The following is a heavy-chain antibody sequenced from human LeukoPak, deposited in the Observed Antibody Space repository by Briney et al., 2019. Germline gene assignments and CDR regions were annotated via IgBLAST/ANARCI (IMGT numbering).Heavy chain of an antibody. V-gene: IGHV5-51*01. CDR3: ARHRRDFDWLLGDVVTAGEY. CDR1: GYSFTSYW. J-gene: IGHJ4*02. CDR2: IYPGDSDT. Sequence: GESLKISCKGSGYSFTSYWIGWVRQMPGKGLEWMGIIYPGDSDTRYSPSFQGQVTISADKSISTAYLQWSSLKASDTAMYYCARHRRDFDWLLGDVVTAGEYWGQGTLVTVSS. D-gene: IGHD3-9*01.